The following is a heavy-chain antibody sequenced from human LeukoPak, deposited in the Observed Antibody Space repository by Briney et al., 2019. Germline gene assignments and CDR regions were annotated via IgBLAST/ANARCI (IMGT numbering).Heavy chain of an antibody. D-gene: IGHD6-19*01. CDR3: ARGRWGKVAGIKYYFDY. CDR2: INTNTGNP. V-gene: IGHV7-4-1*02. CDR1: GYPFSNYA. Sequence: ASVKVSFKASGYPFSNYAMSWVRQAPGQGVEWMGWINTNTGNPTYAQGFTGRFVFSLDTSVSTTYLQISSLKAEDTAVYYCARGRWGKVAGIKYYFDYWGQGTQVTVSS. J-gene: IGHJ4*02.